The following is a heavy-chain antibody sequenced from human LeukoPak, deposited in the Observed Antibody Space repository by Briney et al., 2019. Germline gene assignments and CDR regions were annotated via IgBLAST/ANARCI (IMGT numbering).Heavy chain of an antibody. Sequence: ASVTVSCKASVYTFTSYGISWVRQAPRQALEGMGWISAYNGNTNYEQKLHGRVTMTTDTSTSTAYMELGSLRSDDTAVYYCASKVDYGGKILDYWGQGTLVTVSS. CDR2: ISAYNGNT. D-gene: IGHD4-23*01. V-gene: IGHV1-18*01. CDR3: ASKVDYGGKILDY. J-gene: IGHJ4*02. CDR1: VYTFTSYG.